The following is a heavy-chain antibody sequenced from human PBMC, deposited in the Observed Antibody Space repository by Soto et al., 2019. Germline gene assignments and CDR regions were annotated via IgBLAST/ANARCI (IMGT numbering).Heavy chain of an antibody. CDR1: GFTFDDYG. V-gene: IGHV3-20*04. CDR3: ASISTFRYSSSWPPDY. CDR2: INWNGGST. J-gene: IGHJ4*02. D-gene: IGHD6-13*01. Sequence: GGSLRLSCAASGFTFDDYGMSWVRQAPGKGLEWVSGINWNGGSTGYADSVKGRFTISRDNAKNSLYLQMNSLRAEDTALYYCASISTFRYSSSWPPDYWGQGTLVTVSS.